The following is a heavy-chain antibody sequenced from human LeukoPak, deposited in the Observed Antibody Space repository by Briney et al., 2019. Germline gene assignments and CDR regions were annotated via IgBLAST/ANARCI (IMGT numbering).Heavy chain of an antibody. J-gene: IGHJ4*02. CDR2: IIPIFGTA. CDR1: GGTFSSYA. V-gene: IGHV1-69*05. D-gene: IGHD3-10*01. Sequence: SVKVSCKASGGTFSSYAISWVRQAPGQGLEWMGRIIPIFGTANYAQKFQGRVTITTDESTSTAYMELGSLRSEDTAVYYCAREAHMVRGVNFDYWGQGTLVTVSS. CDR3: AREAHMVRGVNFDY.